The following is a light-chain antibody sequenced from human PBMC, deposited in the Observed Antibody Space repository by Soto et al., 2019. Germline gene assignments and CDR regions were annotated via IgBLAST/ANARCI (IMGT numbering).Light chain of an antibody. J-gene: IGLJ3*02. V-gene: IGLV2-14*01. Sequence: QYVLTQPDSVSGSPGQSSTISCTGTSSDVGDYNYVSWYQQHPGKAPKLMIYEVSNRPSGVSYRFSGSKSGNTASLTISGLQAEDEADYYCSSYTSSSTWVFGGGTKLTVL. CDR2: EVS. CDR1: SSDVGDYNY. CDR3: SSYTSSSTWV.